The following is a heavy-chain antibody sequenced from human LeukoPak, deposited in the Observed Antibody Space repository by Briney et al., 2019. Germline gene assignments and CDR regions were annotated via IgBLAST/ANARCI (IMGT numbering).Heavy chain of an antibody. CDR3: ARGGALVLWSGEPFDY. J-gene: IGHJ4*02. V-gene: IGHV3-7*03. CDR1: GFTFSTYW. Sequence: GGSLRLSCAASGFTFSTYWMSWVRQAPGKGLEWVANIKQDGSEKYYVDSVKGRFTISRDNAKNSLYLQMNSLRAEDTAVYYCARGGALVLWSGEPFDYWGQGTLVTVSS. CDR2: IKQDGSEK. D-gene: IGHD3-10*01.